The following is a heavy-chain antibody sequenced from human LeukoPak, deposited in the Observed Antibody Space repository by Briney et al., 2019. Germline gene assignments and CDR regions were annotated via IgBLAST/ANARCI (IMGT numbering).Heavy chain of an antibody. CDR2: IYHSGST. CDR3: ARGGGYSYGHFDY. Sequence: SETLSLTCTVSGYSISSGYYWGWIRQPPGKGLEWIGSIYHSGSTYYNPSLKSRVTISVDTSKNQFSLKLSSVTAADTAVYYCARGGGYSYGHFDYWGQGTLVTVSS. D-gene: IGHD5-18*01. J-gene: IGHJ4*02. CDR1: GYSISSGYY. V-gene: IGHV4-38-2*02.